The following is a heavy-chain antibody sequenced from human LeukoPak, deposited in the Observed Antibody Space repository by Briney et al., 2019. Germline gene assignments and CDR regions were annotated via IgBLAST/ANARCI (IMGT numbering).Heavy chain of an antibody. D-gene: IGHD6-19*01. V-gene: IGHV1-2*02. J-gene: IGHJ4*02. CDR1: GYTFTDYY. CDR3: ARDIAVYGLPDH. Sequence: ASVKVSCKASGYTFTDYYMHWVRQAPGQGLEWMGLINSNSGGTNYAQKFQDRVTMTRDVSISTAYMELNSLRSDDTAVYYCARDIAVYGLPDHWGQETLVTVSS. CDR2: INSNSGGT.